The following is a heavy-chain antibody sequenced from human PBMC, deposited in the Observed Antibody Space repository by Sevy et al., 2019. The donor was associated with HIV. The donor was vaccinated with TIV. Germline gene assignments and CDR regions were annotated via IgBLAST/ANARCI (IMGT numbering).Heavy chain of an antibody. CDR1: GFSFNNHA. D-gene: IGHD2-8*02. J-gene: IGHJ3*02. Sequence: GGSLRLSCVASGFSFNNHAMHWVRQAPGKGLEWVAFIRYDGSKEFYADSVKGRFTISRDNSKNTLYLEMNSLRPEDTAVYYCARDRKVLLVVYAIPFDVFDIWGQGTMVTVSS. V-gene: IGHV3-30*02. CDR3: ARDRKVLLVVYAIPFDVFDI. CDR2: IRYDGSKE.